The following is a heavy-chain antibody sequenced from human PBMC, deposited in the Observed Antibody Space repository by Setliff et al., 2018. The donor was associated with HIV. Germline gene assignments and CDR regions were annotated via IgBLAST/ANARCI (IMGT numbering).Heavy chain of an antibody. V-gene: IGHV2-5*01. Sequence: TPSLPLTCSFSGFSLKTTGVGVGWFRQPPGKALEWLGFIYWNDDRSHSPSPRSRVTITKDTSKNQVVLTMTNMDPEDTATYFCAHSRSGVESWGQGLLVTVSS. J-gene: IGHJ4*02. D-gene: IGHD6-19*01. CDR2: IYWNDDR. CDR1: GFSLKTTGVG. CDR3: AHSRSGVES.